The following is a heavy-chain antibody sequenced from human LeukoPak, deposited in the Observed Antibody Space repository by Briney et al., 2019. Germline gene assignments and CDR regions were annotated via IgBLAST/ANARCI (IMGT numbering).Heavy chain of an antibody. D-gene: IGHD3-22*01. CDR1: GFTFSSYS. CDR2: ISSSSSYI. V-gene: IGHV3-21*01. J-gene: IGHJ4*02. CDR3: ARANNYYDSSGYYYLIDY. Sequence: GGSLRLSCAASGFTFSSYSMNWVRQAPGKGLEWVSSISSSSSYICYADSVKGRFTISRDNAKNSLYLQMNSLRAEDTAVYYCARANNYYDSSGYYYLIDYWGQGTLVTVSS.